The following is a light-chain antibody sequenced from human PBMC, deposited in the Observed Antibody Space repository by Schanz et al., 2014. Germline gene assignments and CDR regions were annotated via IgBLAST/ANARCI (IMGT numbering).Light chain of an antibody. Sequence: QSALTQPASVSASPGQSITISCTGTATDIAGTYLVSWYQQNPGEAPKLLILGDNHRPSGVSNRFSGSKSANTASLTISGLQAEDEATYYGCSYSHTRTFVLFGGGTKLTV. J-gene: IGLJ2*01. V-gene: IGLV2-23*02. CDR3: CSYSHTRTFVL. CDR2: GDN. CDR1: ATDIAGTYL.